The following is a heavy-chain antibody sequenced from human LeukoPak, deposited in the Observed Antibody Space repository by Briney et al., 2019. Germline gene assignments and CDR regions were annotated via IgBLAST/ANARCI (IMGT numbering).Heavy chain of an antibody. CDR3: ARSIRGYTYGFDAFDI. V-gene: IGHV3-30-3*01. Sequence: GRSLRLSCAASGFTFSSYAMHWVRQAPGKGLEWVAVISYDGSNKYYADSVKGRFTISRDNSKNTLYLQMNSLRAEETAVYYCARSIRGYTYGFDAFDIWGQGTMVTVSS. J-gene: IGHJ3*02. D-gene: IGHD5-18*01. CDR2: ISYDGSNK. CDR1: GFTFSSYA.